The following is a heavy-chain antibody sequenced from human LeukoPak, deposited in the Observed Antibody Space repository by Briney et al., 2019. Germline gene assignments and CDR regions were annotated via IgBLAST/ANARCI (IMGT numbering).Heavy chain of an antibody. D-gene: IGHD3-16*02. Sequence: GSLRLSCAGSGFAFSSSWMHWVRPAPGKGLVWVSRMNSDGTTTNYADSVKGRFTISRDNAKNTLYLQMNSLTVEDAAVYYCTIAGSYRFDYWGQGTLVTVSP. J-gene: IGHJ4*02. CDR3: TIAGSYRFDY. V-gene: IGHV3-74*01. CDR2: MNSDGTTT. CDR1: GFAFSSSW.